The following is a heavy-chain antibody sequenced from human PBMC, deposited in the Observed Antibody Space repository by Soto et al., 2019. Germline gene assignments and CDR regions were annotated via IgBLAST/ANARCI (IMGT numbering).Heavy chain of an antibody. V-gene: IGHV1-69*10. CDR3: ARDRDSSNFGVGYYYYCMDV. Sequence: SVQVSCKASGGSFSSYCISWVRQAPGHRLEWMGGIIPILGTANSAQKFQGRVKISADKSTSTAYIELSSLKSEDTAVYYCARDRDSSNFGVGYYYYCMDVWGHGTTVTVSS. J-gene: IGHJ6*02. CDR1: GGSFSSYC. D-gene: IGHD6-13*01. CDR2: IIPILGTA.